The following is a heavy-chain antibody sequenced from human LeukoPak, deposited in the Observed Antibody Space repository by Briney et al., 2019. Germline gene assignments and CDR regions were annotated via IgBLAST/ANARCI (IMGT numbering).Heavy chain of an antibody. Sequence: SETLSLTCTVSGGSISSYYWSWVRQPPGEGLEWIGEIYHSGSTNYNPSLKSRVTISVDKSKNQFSLKLSSVTAADTAVYYCAREPHYDFWSGYYHFDYWGQGTLVTVSS. CDR1: GGSISSYY. V-gene: IGHV4-59*12. D-gene: IGHD3-3*01. CDR3: AREPHYDFWSGYYHFDY. J-gene: IGHJ4*02. CDR2: IYHSGST.